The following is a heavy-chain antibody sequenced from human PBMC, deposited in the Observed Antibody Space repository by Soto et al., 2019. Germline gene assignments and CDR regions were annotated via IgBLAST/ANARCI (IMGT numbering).Heavy chain of an antibody. Sequence: EVQLVESGGGLVKPGGSLRLSCAASGFTFSSYSMNWVRQAPGKGLDWVSSISSSSSYIYYADSVKSRVTISNDNAYNSRYLQMNSPRAEDTAVYYCATDRERFLEWLPTDYYYYYGMDVWGQGTTVAVSS. CDR3: ATDRERFLEWLPTDYYYYYGMDV. D-gene: IGHD3-3*01. J-gene: IGHJ6*02. V-gene: IGHV3-21*01. CDR1: GFTFSSYS. CDR2: ISSSSSYI.